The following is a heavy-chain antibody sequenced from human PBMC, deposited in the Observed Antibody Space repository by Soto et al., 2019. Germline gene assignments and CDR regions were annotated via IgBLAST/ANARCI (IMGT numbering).Heavy chain of an antibody. Sequence: QVRLQESGPGLVKPSQTLSLTCIVSGASISTGGYYWSWIRQHPGKGLELIGYIYHSATTYYNPSLESRLSISADSSKNLLSLNLPSVTAADTAIYYCARATAPCWFDPLGQGTLVTVSS. CDR3: ARATAPCWFDP. V-gene: IGHV4-31*03. D-gene: IGHD1-1*01. CDR2: IYHSATT. J-gene: IGHJ5*02. CDR1: GASISTGGYY.